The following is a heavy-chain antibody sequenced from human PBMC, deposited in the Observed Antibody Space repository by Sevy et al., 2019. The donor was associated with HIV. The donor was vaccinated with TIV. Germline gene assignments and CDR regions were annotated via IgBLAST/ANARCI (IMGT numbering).Heavy chain of an antibody. CDR1: GFTFTSDY. Sequence: GGSLRLSCAASGFTFTSDYMHGVRQPPGKGLVWVSHINTDGKIIRYADSVKGRFTTSRDNAKNTLYLQMNSLRAEDTAVYYCARGSRGTFGSWGQGTLITVSS. J-gene: IGHJ4*02. V-gene: IGHV3-74*01. CDR3: ARGSRGTFGS. CDR2: INTDGKII. D-gene: IGHD1-26*01.